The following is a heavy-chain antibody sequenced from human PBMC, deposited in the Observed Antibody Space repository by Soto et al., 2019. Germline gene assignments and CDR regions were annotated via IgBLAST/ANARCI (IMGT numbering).Heavy chain of an antibody. J-gene: IGHJ6*02. CDR1: GFTFSSYG. Sequence: GGSLRLSCAASGFTFSSYGMHWVRQAPGKGLEWVAVISYDGSNKYYADSVKGRFTISRDNSKNTLYLQMNSLRAEDTAVYYCAKEMGSSGWFYYYYYYGMDVWGQGTTVTV. CDR3: AKEMGSSGWFYYYYYYGMDV. D-gene: IGHD6-19*01. CDR2: ISYDGSNK. V-gene: IGHV3-30*18.